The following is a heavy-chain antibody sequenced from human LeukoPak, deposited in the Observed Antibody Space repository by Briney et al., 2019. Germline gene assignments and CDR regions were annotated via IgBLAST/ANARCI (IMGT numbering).Heavy chain of an antibody. CDR3: ARPTPGAYCSSPSCYWRD. J-gene: IGHJ4*02. CDR2: IYPGYSDT. V-gene: IGHV5-51*01. CDR1: GYSFTSYW. Sequence: GESLKISCKGSGYSFTSYWIGWVRQMPGKGLEWMGIIYPGYSDTRYSPSFQGQVTISADKSISTAYLEWSSLKASDTAMYYCARPTPGAYCSSPSCYWRDWGQGTLVTVSS. D-gene: IGHD2-2*01.